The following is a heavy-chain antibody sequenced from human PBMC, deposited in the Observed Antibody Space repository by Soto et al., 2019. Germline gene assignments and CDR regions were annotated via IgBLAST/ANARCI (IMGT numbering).Heavy chain of an antibody. J-gene: IGHJ4*02. Sequence: PGGSLRLSCAASGFTFSSYGMHWVRQAPGKGLGWVAVISYDGSNKYYADSVKGRFTISRDNSKNTLYLQMNSLRAEDTAVYYCAKDQEPGHYYDSSGYYYGVMGYWGQGTLVTVSS. D-gene: IGHD3-22*01. CDR3: AKDQEPGHYYDSSGYYYGVMGY. CDR1: GFTFSSYG. V-gene: IGHV3-30*18. CDR2: ISYDGSNK.